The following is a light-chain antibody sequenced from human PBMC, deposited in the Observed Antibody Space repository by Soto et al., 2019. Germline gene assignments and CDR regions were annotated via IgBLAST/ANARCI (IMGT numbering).Light chain of an antibody. CDR1: QSVSSSY. Sequence: EIVLTQSPGTLSLSPGERATLSCIASQSVSSSYLAWYQQKPGQAPRLLIYGASSRATGIPDRFSGSGSGTDFTLTISRREPEDFAGYYCQQYGSSPWTFGQGPKVEI. CDR3: QQYGSSPWT. CDR2: GAS. V-gene: IGKV3-20*01. J-gene: IGKJ1*01.